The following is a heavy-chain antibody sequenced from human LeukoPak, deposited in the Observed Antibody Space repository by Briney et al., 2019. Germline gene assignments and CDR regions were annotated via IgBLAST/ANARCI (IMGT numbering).Heavy chain of an antibody. J-gene: IGHJ4*02. CDR3: TRQGHHNFEY. Sequence: GGSLRLPCAASGYTLSNYWMSWVRQAPAKGLEWVANIKENGSERFYVDSVKGRFTISRDNAKNSLHLQLNSLRAEDTVVYYCTRQGHHNFEYWGQGTLVTVSS. V-gene: IGHV3-7*01. CDR2: IKENGSER. D-gene: IGHD1-14*01. CDR1: GYTLSNYW.